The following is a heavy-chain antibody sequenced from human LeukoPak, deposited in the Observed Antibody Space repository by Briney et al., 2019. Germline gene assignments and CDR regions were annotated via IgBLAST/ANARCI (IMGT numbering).Heavy chain of an antibody. CDR2: IYYSGGT. Sequence: SETLSLTCTVSGGSISSGGYYWSWIRQHPGKGLEWIGYIYYSGGTYYNPSLKSRVTISVDTSKNQFSLKLSSVTAADTAVYYCARTKPITMIVVKGDAFDIWGQGTMVTVSS. D-gene: IGHD3-22*01. CDR3: ARTKPITMIVVKGDAFDI. V-gene: IGHV4-31*03. J-gene: IGHJ3*02. CDR1: GGSISSGGYY.